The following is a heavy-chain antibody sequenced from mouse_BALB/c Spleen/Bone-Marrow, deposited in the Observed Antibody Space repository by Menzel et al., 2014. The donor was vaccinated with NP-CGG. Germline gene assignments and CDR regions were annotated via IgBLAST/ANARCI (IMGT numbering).Heavy chain of an antibody. CDR3: ARSPY. Sequence: VQLQQSGAELMKPGVSVKISCKATGYTFNSYWIEWVKQRPGHGLEWIGEILPGSGITNYNEKFKVKATFNADTSSNTAYMQLSSLTSEDSAVYYCARSPYWGQGTLVTVSA. CDR2: ILPGSGIT. J-gene: IGHJ3*01. V-gene: IGHV1-9*01. CDR1: GYTFNSYW.